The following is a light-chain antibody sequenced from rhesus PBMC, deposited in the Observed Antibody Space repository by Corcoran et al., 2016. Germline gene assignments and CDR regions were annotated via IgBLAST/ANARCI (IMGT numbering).Light chain of an antibody. CDR2: AAS. Sequence: EIVMTQSPATLSLSPGERATLSCRASQSVSSNLAWYQQKPGLAPRLLFDAASNRATGIPERFSGMGAGTEFTLTIHSLEPGDVGVYYCQQERNWPLTFGGGTKVDIK. CDR1: QSVSSN. V-gene: IGKV3-35*01. CDR3: QQERNWPLT. J-gene: IGKJ4*01.